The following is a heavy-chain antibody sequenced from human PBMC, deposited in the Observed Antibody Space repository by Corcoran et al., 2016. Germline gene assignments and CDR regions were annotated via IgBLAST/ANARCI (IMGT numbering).Heavy chain of an antibody. CDR3: AGENYYDSSGSSYYGMDV. V-gene: IGHV1-46*01. CDR2: INPSGGST. Sequence: QVQLVQSGAEVKKPGASVKVSCKASGYTFTSYYMHWVRQAPGQGLEWMGIINPSGGSTSYAQKFQGRVTMTRDTSTSTVYMELSSLRSEDTAVYYCAGENYYDSSGSSYYGMDVWGQGTTVTVSS. J-gene: IGHJ6*02. D-gene: IGHD3-22*01. CDR1: GYTFTSYY.